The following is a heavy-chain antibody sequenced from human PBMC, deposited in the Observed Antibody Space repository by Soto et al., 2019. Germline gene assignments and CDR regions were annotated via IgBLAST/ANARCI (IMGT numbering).Heavy chain of an antibody. CDR3: ARGLRRQQLGNYMDV. J-gene: IGHJ6*03. CDR1: GYTFTSFI. V-gene: IGHV1-3*01. CDR2: INAGNGNT. D-gene: IGHD6-13*01. Sequence: QVQLVQSGAEVKKPGASVKVSCKASGYTFTSFIMHWVRQAPGQRLEWMGWINAGNGNTKYSQKFQGRVTITRDTSASTAYMELSSLRSEDTAVYYCARGLRRQQLGNYMDVWGKGTTVTVSS.